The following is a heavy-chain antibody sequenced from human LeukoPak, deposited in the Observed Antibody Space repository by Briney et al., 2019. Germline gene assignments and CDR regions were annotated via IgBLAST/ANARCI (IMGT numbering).Heavy chain of an antibody. D-gene: IGHD1-26*01. J-gene: IGHJ4*02. V-gene: IGHV3-33*06. CDR2: IWRDGSHK. CDR1: GFAFNDFA. CDR3: AKSSIMFAAGRLGSIDF. Sequence: GRSLTLSCAASGFAFNDFAMYWVRQAPGKGLDWVAVIWRDGSHKYYAHSIKGRFTISRDNSKNTLYLQMSSLRAEDTAVYYCAKSSIMFAAGRLGSIDFWGQGTWSPSPQ.